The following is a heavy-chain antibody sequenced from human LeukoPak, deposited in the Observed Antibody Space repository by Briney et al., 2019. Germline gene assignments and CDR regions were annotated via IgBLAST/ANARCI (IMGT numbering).Heavy chain of an antibody. Sequence: PGGSLRLSCAASGFTFSSYVMNWVRQTPGKGLEWVSAISGSGGSTYYADSVKGRFTISRDNSKNTLYLQMNSLRAEDTAVYYCAKEGKTRNWNYFQAKPVYWGQGTLVTVSS. CDR2: ISGSGGST. CDR3: AKEGKTRNWNYFQAKPVY. J-gene: IGHJ4*02. D-gene: IGHD1-20*01. V-gene: IGHV3-23*01. CDR1: GFTFSSYV.